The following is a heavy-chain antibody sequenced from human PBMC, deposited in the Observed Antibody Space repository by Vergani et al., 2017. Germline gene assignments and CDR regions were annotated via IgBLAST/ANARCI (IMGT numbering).Heavy chain of an antibody. D-gene: IGHD2-2*01. V-gene: IGHV3-48*01. CDR3: AREVGVGDY. J-gene: IGHJ4*02. CDR1: GFTFSSYS. CDR2: ISSSSSTI. Sequence: VQLVESGGGLVQPGGSLRLSCAASGFTFSSYSMNWVRQAPGKGLEWVSYISSSSSTIYYADSVKGRFTISRDNAKNSLYLQMNSLRAEDTAVYYCAREVGVGDYWGQGTLVTVSS.